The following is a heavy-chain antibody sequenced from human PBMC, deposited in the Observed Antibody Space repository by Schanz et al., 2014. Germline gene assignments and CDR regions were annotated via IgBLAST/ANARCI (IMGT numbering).Heavy chain of an antibody. CDR1: GFTFSVYW. D-gene: IGHD3-3*01. V-gene: IGHV3-74*01. CDR2: ISGDGTTT. J-gene: IGHJ4*02. Sequence: EVQLVESGGGFVQPGGSLRLSCAASGFTFSVYWMHWVRQPPGKGLVSVSRISGDGTTTSYADSVKGRFTISRDNAKSSLYLQMNSLRDEDTAVYYCAATTILADWGQGTLVAVSS. CDR3: AATTILAD.